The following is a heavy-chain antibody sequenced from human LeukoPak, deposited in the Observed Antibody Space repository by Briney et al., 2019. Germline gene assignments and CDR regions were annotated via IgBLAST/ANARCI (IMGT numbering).Heavy chain of an antibody. CDR1: GGSISNGSYY. D-gene: IGHD2-15*01. Sequence: SETLSLTCTVSGGSISNGSYYWSWIRQPAGKGLEWIGRIYTSGSTNYNPSLKSRVTISVDTSKNQFSLKLSSVTAADTAVYYCARESVYCSGGSCYSPYYGMDVWGQGTTVTVSS. CDR2: IYTSGST. J-gene: IGHJ6*02. V-gene: IGHV4-61*02. CDR3: ARESVYCSGGSCYSPYYGMDV.